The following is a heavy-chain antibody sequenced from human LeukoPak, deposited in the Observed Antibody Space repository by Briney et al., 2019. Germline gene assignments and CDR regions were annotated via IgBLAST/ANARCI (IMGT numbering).Heavy chain of an antibody. CDR3: AKALPIAAATPGWYFDL. D-gene: IGHD6-13*01. Sequence: GGSLRLSCAASGFTFSSYAMSWVRQAPGKGLEWVSAISGSGGSTYYADSVKGRFTISRDNSKNTLYLQMNSLRAEDTAVYYCAKALPIAAATPGWYFDLWGRGTLVTVSS. CDR1: GFTFSSYA. J-gene: IGHJ2*01. CDR2: ISGSGGST. V-gene: IGHV3-23*01.